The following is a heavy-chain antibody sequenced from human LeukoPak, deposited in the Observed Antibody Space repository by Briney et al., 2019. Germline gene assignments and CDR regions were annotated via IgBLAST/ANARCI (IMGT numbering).Heavy chain of an antibody. Sequence: GGSLRLSCAASGFTFSDCMNWVRQAPEKGLEWISYIGIDSGNTNYADSVKGRFTISGDKAKNSLYLQMNSLRVEDTAVYYCARDYKYAFDNWGQGTLVTVSS. CDR1: GFTFSDC. V-gene: IGHV3-48*01. J-gene: IGHJ4*02. CDR3: ARDYKYAFDN. CDR2: IGIDSGNT. D-gene: IGHD5-24*01.